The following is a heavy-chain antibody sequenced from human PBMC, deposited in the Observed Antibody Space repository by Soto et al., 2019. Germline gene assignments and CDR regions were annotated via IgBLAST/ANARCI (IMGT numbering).Heavy chain of an antibody. CDR1: GFTFNTYW. Sequence: EVQLVESGGGLVQPGGSLRLSCVVSGFTFNTYWMHWVRQVPGKGLVWLSHISSDGRSSSVADSVKGRFTISRDNAKNMLYLKMHSMRADDTAVYFCVRDDPGIGMDVWGQGTTVTVSS. J-gene: IGHJ6*02. V-gene: IGHV3-74*01. CDR3: VRDDPGIGMDV. D-gene: IGHD6-13*01. CDR2: ISSDGRSS.